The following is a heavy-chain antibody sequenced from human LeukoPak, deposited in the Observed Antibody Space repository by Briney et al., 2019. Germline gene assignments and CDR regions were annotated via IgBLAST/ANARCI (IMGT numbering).Heavy chain of an antibody. CDR3: ARGLVGGREFDY. J-gene: IGHJ4*02. CDR1: GGSFSGYY. V-gene: IGHV4-34*01. D-gene: IGHD2-15*01. Sequence: SETLSLTCAVYGGSFSGYYWSWIRQPPGKGLEWIGEINHSGSTNYNPSLKSRVTISVDTFKNQFSLKLSSVTAADTAVYYCARGLVGGREFDYWGQGTLVNVSS. CDR2: INHSGST.